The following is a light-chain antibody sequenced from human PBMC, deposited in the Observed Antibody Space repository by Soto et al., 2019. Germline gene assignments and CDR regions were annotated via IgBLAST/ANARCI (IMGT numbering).Light chain of an antibody. J-gene: IGLJ3*02. CDR1: SSCVGAYNY. CDR3: SSFASSNTWV. CDR2: EVT. V-gene: IGLV2-8*01. Sequence: QSVLTQPPSASGSPGQSVPISCTETSSCVGAYNYVSWYQQHAGKAPKLVIYEVTKRPSGVPDRFSGSKSANTASLTVSGLQAEDEADYYCSSFASSNTWVFGGGTKLTVL.